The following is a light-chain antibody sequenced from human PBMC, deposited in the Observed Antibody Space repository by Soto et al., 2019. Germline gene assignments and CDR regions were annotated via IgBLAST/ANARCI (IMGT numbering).Light chain of an antibody. Sequence: EIVLTQSPAILSLSPGERATLSCRASQSVNRYLAWYQQKPGQAPRLLIYDASNRATGIPARFSGSGSGTDFTLTISSLEPEDFAVYYGQQRSNWPLTFGGGTKVEIK. CDR2: DAS. J-gene: IGKJ4*01. CDR3: QQRSNWPLT. CDR1: QSVNRY. V-gene: IGKV3-11*01.